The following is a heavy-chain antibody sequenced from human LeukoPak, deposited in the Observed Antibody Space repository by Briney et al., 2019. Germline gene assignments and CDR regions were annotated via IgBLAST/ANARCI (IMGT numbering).Heavy chain of an antibody. CDR2: ISWNSGSI. V-gene: IGHV3-9*01. CDR1: GFRFDDYA. J-gene: IGHJ6*03. D-gene: IGHD1-1*01. Sequence: GGSLRLSCAASGFRFDDYAMHWVRQAPGKGLEWVSGISWNSGSIGYADSVKGRFTISRDNAKNSLYLQMNSLRAEDTALYYCAKDRTDGYYYYYMDVWGKGTTVTISS. CDR3: AKDRTDGYYYYYMDV.